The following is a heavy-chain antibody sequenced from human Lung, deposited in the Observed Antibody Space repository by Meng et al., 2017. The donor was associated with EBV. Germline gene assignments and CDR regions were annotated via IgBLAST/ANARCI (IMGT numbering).Heavy chain of an antibody. CDR3: TRVYRSSWYEWFDP. V-gene: IGHV1-3*04. CDR2: INTDNGNT. D-gene: IGHD6-13*01. J-gene: IGHJ5*02. Sequence: QGQLGHVGAWVKKPGAAVKVSCKASGYIFTSYGIHWVRQAPGQRLEWMGWINTDNGNTEYSQMFQDRVTITMDTSASTAYMELSNLRSEDTSVYYCTRVYRSSWYEWFDPWGQGTLVTVSS. CDR1: GYIFTSYG.